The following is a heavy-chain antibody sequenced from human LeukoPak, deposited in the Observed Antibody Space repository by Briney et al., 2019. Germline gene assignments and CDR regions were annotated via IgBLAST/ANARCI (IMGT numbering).Heavy chain of an antibody. V-gene: IGHV3-9*01. D-gene: IGHD4-17*01. Sequence: PGGSLRLSCAASGFTFDDYAMHWVRQAPGKGLEWVSGISWNSGSIGYADSVKGRFTISRDNAKNSLYLDMNSLRAEDTAVYYCARGHTAVTRHFDFWGQGTLVTVSS. J-gene: IGHJ4*02. CDR2: ISWNSGSI. CDR3: ARGHTAVTRHFDF. CDR1: GFTFDDYA.